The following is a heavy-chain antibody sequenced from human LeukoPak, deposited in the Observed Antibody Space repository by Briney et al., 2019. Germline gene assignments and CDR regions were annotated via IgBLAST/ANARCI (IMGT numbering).Heavy chain of an antibody. J-gene: IGHJ5*02. Sequence: GRSLRLSCAVSGFTFSSYAMHWVRQAPGKGQEWVAVISYDGSKKYYADSMKGRFTISRDNSKNTLYLQMNSLRAEDTAVYYCARDGDSSGYRNWFDPWGQGTLVTVSS. CDR2: ISYDGSKK. CDR3: ARDGDSSGYRNWFDP. D-gene: IGHD3-22*01. V-gene: IGHV3-30-3*01. CDR1: GFTFSSYA.